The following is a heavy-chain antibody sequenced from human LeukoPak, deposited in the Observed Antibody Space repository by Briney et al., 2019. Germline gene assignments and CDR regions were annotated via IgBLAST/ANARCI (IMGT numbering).Heavy chain of an antibody. D-gene: IGHD6-13*01. V-gene: IGHV4-59*08. CDR3: ARHLDIAASGTFDY. CDR2: IYYSGST. CDR1: GGSISSHH. Sequence: SETLSLTCTVSGGSISSHHWSWIRQPPGKGLEWIGYIYYSGSTNYKPSLKSRVTISVDTSKNQFSLKLTSVTAADAAVYYCARHLDIAASGTFDYWGQGTLVTVSS. J-gene: IGHJ4*02.